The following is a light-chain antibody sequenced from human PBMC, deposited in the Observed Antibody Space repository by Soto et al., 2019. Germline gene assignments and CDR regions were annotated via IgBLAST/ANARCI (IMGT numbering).Light chain of an antibody. J-gene: IGLJ3*02. CDR1: SSDVGVYNY. Sequence: QSALTQPASVSGSPGQSISISCTGSSSDVGVYNYVSWCQQHPGKAPKTMIYDVSNRPSGVSNRFSGSKSGNTASLTISGLQAEDEADYYCSSYTSSGTWVFGGGTKVTVL. CDR3: SSYTSSGTWV. V-gene: IGLV2-14*01. CDR2: DVS.